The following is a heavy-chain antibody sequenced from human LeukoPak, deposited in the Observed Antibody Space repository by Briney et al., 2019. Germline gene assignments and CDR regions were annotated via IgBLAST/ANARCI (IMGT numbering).Heavy chain of an antibody. CDR2: INPSGGST. CDR1: GYTFTSYY. CDR3: ARDSQLRYFDWYSRGDAFDI. J-gene: IGHJ3*02. Sequence: GRSLRLSCAASGYTFTSYYMHWVRQAPGQGLEWMGIINPSGGSTSYAQKFQGRVTMTRDMSTSTVYMELSSLRSEDTAVYYCARDSQLRYFDWYSRGDAFDIWGQGTMVTVSS. V-gene: IGHV1-46*01. D-gene: IGHD3-9*01.